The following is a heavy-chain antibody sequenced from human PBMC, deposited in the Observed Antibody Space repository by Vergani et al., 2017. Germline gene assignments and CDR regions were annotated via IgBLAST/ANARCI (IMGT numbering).Heavy chain of an antibody. D-gene: IGHD2-21*01. CDR3: ASDGGEYDKDALDV. CDR1: GVSLSTGGQS. CDR2: IYTSGAT. V-gene: IGHV4-61*02. Sequence: QVQLQESGPGLVKPSETLSLTCTVSGVSLSTGGQSWTWLRQSAGKGLERIGRIYTSGATNYNPSLMSRAIMSVDATKKQFSLKLTSVTAADTAVYYCASDGGEYDKDALDVWGQGTKVTVTS. J-gene: IGHJ3*01.